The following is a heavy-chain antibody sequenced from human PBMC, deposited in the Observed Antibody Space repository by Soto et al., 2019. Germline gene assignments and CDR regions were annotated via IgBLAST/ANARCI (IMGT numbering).Heavy chain of an antibody. J-gene: IGHJ4*02. Sequence: GGSLRLSSAASGFAFSTFAMTWVRQAPGKGLVWVAAISVSGNNAYYADSVKGRFTISRDNSQNSVFLQMSSLRADDTAVYYCARDQLRPGILYSLGVLLPEYGLWGQGTLVTVS. D-gene: IGHD3-22*01. V-gene: IGHV3-23*01. CDR1: GFAFSTFA. CDR2: ISVSGNNA. CDR3: ARDQLRPGILYSLGVLLPEYGL.